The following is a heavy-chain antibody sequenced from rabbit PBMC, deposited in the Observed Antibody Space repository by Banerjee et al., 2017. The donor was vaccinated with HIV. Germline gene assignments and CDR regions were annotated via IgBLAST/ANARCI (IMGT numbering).Heavy chain of an antibody. V-gene: IGHV1S45*01. CDR1: GFDISSYH. CDR3: ARDLAGVIGWNFNL. CDR2: INTSSGNT. D-gene: IGHD4-1*01. Sequence: QEQLVESGGGLVTLGGSLKLSCKASGFDISSYHMCWVRQAPGKGLEWIACINTSSGNTVYASWAKGRFTISKTSSTTVTLQMTSLTAADTATYFCARDLAGVIGWNFNLWGPGTLVTVS. J-gene: IGHJ4*01.